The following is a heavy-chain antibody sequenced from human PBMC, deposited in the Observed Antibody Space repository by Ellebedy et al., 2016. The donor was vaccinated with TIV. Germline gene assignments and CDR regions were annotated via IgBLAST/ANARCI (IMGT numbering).Heavy chain of an antibody. V-gene: IGHV1-18*01. Sequence: ASVKVSCXASGYTFTNYGISWVRQAPGQGLELMGRISGYNGNTNYAQKLQGRVTMTTDTSTSTAYMELRSLRSDDTAVYYCARFPGPLRRNYYYYMDVWGKGTTVTVSS. CDR3: ARFPGPLRRNYYYYMDV. CDR2: ISGYNGNT. CDR1: GYTFTNYG. D-gene: IGHD4-17*01. J-gene: IGHJ6*03.